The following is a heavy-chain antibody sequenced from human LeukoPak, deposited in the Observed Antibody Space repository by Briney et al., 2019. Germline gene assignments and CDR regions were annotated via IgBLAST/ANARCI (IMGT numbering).Heavy chain of an antibody. CDR1: GYSFTSYW. D-gene: IGHD3-9*01. CDR3: ARAHYDILTGYYFDY. V-gene: IGHV5-51*01. Sequence: GESLKISCKGPGYSFTSYWIGWVRQMPGKGLEWMGIIYPGDSDTRYSPSFQGQVTISADKSISTAYLQWSSLKASDTAMYYCARAHYDILTGYYFDYWGRGTLVTVSS. J-gene: IGHJ4*02. CDR2: IYPGDSDT.